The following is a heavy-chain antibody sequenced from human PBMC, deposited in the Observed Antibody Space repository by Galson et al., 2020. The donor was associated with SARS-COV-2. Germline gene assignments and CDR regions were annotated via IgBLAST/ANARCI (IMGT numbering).Heavy chain of an antibody. CDR3: ARGGRPLFGALFAAFDI. D-gene: IGHD3-10*02. CDR1: GYTFTDHY. V-gene: IGHV1-2*02. CDR2: INPDSGGT. Sequence: ASVKVSCKASGYTFTDHYIHWVRQAPGQGLEWMGWINPDSGGTFYSKRFQGRVTMPRDTSISTFYMELSGLTSDDTAVYYCARGGRPLFGALFAAFDIWGQGTLVTVSS. J-gene: IGHJ3*02.